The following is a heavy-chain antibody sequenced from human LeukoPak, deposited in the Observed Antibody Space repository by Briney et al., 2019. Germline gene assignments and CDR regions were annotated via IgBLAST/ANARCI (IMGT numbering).Heavy chain of an antibody. CDR3: AREVGQWLVRGWFDP. D-gene: IGHD6-19*01. V-gene: IGHV5-51*01. CDR1: GYSFTSYW. J-gene: IGHJ5*02. Sequence: GASLKISCKGSGYSFTSYWIGWVRQMPGKGLEWMGIIYPGDSDTRYSPSFQGQVTISADKSISTAYLQWSSLKASDTAMYYCAREVGQWLVRGWFDPWGQGTLVTVSS. CDR2: IYPGDSDT.